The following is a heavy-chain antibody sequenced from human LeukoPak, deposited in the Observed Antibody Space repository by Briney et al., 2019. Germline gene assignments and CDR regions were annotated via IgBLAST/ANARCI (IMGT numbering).Heavy chain of an antibody. CDR3: ARGPDVNTYYYDSSGYYQGGFDY. CDR1: GGSISSYY. V-gene: IGHV4-4*07. Sequence: SETLSLTCTVSGGSISSYYWSWIRQPAGKGLEWIGRIYTSGSTNYNPSLKSRVTMSVDTSKNQFSLKLSSVTAADTAVYYCARGPDVNTYYYDSSGYYQGGFDYWGQGTLVTVSS. D-gene: IGHD3-22*01. J-gene: IGHJ4*02. CDR2: IYTSGST.